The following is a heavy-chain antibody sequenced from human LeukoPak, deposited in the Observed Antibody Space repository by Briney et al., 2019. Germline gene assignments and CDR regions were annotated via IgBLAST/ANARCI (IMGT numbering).Heavy chain of an antibody. CDR3: ARDLSYYGSGIDF. CDR2: ITSSSSTI. CDR1: GLTTCDCY. D-gene: IGHD3-10*01. Sequence: GGAPRLSCAASGLTTCDCYMSWFGQAPGEGREWVAYITSSSSTIYYADSVKGRFTISRDNAKNSLHLQINGLRAEDTAVYYCARDLSYYGSGIDFWGQGTLVTVSS. V-gene: IGHV3-11*04. J-gene: IGHJ4*02.